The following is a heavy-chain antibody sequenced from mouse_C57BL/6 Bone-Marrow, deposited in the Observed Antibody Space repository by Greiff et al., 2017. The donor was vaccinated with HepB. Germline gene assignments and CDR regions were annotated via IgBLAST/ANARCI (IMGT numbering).Heavy chain of an antibody. V-gene: IGHV1-66*01. CDR3: AREENRGFAY. Sequence: QVHVKQSGPELVKPGASVKISCKASGYSFTSYYIHWVKQRPGQGLEWIGWIYPGSGNTKYNEKFKGKATLTADTSSSTAYMQLSSLTSEDSAVYYCAREENRGFAYWGQGTLVTVSA. CDR2: IYPGSGNT. J-gene: IGHJ3*01. CDR1: GYSFTSYY.